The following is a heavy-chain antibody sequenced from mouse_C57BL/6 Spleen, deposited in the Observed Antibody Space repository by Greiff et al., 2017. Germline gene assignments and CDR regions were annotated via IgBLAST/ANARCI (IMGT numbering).Heavy chain of an antibody. CDR1: GYTFTSYW. Sequence: VQLQQPGAELVMPGASVKLSCKASGYTFTSYWMHWVKQRPGQGLEWIGEIDPSDSYTNYNQKFKGKSTLTVDKSSSTAYMQLSSLTSGDSAVYYCARVGDSSGSVVAWFAYWGQGTLVTVSA. CDR2: IDPSDSYT. CDR3: ARVGDSSGSVVAWFAY. J-gene: IGHJ3*01. D-gene: IGHD3-2*02. V-gene: IGHV1-69*01.